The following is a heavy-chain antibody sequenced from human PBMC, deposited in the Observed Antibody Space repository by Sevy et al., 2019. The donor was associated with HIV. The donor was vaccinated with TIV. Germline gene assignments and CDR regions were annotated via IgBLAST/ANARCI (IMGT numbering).Heavy chain of an antibody. V-gene: IGHV3-49*03. CDR2: IRSKAYGGTT. J-gene: IGHJ3*02. CDR3: TRDYYSDSRNDAFDI. Sequence: GGSLRLSCTASGFTFGDYAMSWFRQAPGKGLEWVGFIRSKAYGGTTEYAASVKGRFTISRDDSKSIAYLQMNSLKTEDTAVYYCTRDYYSDSRNDAFDIWGQWTMVTVSS. CDR1: GFTFGDYA. D-gene: IGHD3-22*01.